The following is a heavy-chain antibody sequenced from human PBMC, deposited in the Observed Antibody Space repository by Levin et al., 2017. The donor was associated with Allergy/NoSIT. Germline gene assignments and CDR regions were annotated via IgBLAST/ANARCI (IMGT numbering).Heavy chain of an antibody. V-gene: IGHV4-59*01. Sequence: SQTLSLTCTVSGGSISSYYWSWIRQPPGKGLEWIGYIYYSGSTNYNPSLKSRVTISVDTSKNQFSLKLSSVTAADTAVYYCARLNYDFWVYYYYGMDVWGQGTTVTVSS. D-gene: IGHD3-3*01. CDR2: IYYSGST. J-gene: IGHJ6*02. CDR3: ARLNYDFWVYYYYGMDV. CDR1: GGSISSYY.